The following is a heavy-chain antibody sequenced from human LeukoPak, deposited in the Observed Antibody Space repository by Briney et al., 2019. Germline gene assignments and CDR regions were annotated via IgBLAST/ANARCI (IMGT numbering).Heavy chain of an antibody. J-gene: IGHJ4*02. D-gene: IGHD3-22*01. CDR2: ISVIGGST. CDR1: GFTFSSYA. V-gene: IGHV3-23*01. Sequence: PGGSLRLSCAASGFTFSSYAMSWVRQAPWKGLDGVSAISVIGGSTYYADSVKGRFTISRDNSKNTLYLQMNSLRAEDTAVYYVAKEGVGGFYYDSSGYYYFDYWGQGTLVTVSS. CDR3: AKEGVGGFYYDSSGYYYFDY.